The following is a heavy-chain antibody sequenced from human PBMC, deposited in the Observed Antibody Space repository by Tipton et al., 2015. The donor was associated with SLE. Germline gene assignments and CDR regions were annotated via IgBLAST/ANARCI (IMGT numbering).Heavy chain of an antibody. J-gene: IGHJ4*02. V-gene: IGHV4-59*01. D-gene: IGHD6-13*01. CDR1: GGSIGSYY. CDR3: ARGSSSWDFDY. CDR2: IYYSGST. Sequence: LRLSCTVSGGSIGSYYWSWIRQPPGKGLEWIGYIYYSGSTNYNPSLKSRVTISVDTSKNQFSLKLSSVTAADTAVYYCARGSSSWDFDYWGQGTLVTVSS.